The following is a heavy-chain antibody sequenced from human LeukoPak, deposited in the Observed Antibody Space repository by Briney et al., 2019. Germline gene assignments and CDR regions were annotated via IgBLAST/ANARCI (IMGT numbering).Heavy chain of an antibody. CDR1: GFTFSSYE. J-gene: IGHJ5*02. CDR3: VRVFGAWSDVAGRDWFDP. CDR2: ISISGSTI. D-gene: IGHD3-16*01. V-gene: IGHV3-48*03. Sequence: PGGSLRLSCAASGFTFSSYEMNWVRQAPGKGLEWASYISISGSTIYYADSVKGRFTISRDNAKNSLYLKMNSLRAEDMAVYYCVRVFGAWSDVAGRDWFDPWGQGTLVTVSS.